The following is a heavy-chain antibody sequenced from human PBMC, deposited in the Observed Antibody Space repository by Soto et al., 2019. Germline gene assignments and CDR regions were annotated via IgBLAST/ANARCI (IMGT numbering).Heavy chain of an antibody. CDR1: GASISSGGYY. D-gene: IGHD2-2*01. CDR3: AKDSNPEFYHGPVLKRDYYGMDV. Sequence: PSETLSLTCTVSGASISSGGYYWTWIRQHPGKGLEWIGYIYYSGSTYSNPSLKSRVTISVDRSKNQFSLKLSSVTAADTAVYYCAKDSNPEFYHGPVLKRDYYGMDVWGQGTTVTVSS. V-gene: IGHV4-31*03. J-gene: IGHJ6*02. CDR2: IYYSGST.